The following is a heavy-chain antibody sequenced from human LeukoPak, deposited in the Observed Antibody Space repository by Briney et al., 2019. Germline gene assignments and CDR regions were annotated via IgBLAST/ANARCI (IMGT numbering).Heavy chain of an antibody. CDR1: GFTFSSYA. V-gene: IGHV3-64*02. D-gene: IGHD2-15*01. CDR3: ARSVVVVAAGKYYFDY. Sequence: PGGSLRLSCAASGFTFSSYAMHWVRQAPGKGLEYVSGISTNGGSTYYADSVKGRFTISRDNSKNTLFLQMGSLRAEDMAVYYCARSVVVVAAGKYYFDYWGQGTLVTVSS. CDR2: ISTNGGST. J-gene: IGHJ4*02.